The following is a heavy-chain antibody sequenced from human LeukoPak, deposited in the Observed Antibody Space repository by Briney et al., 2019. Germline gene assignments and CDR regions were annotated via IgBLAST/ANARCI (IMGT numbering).Heavy chain of an antibody. J-gene: IGHJ4*02. CDR2: ISAYNGNT. CDR3: ARRRAPFSGSYVDY. Sequence: GASVKVSCKASGGTFSSYAISWVRQAPGQGLEWMGWISAYNGNTNYAQKLQGRVTMTTDTSTSTAYMELRSLRSDDTAVYYCARRRAPFSGSYVDYWGQGTLVTVSS. V-gene: IGHV1-18*01. D-gene: IGHD1-26*01. CDR1: GGTFSSYA.